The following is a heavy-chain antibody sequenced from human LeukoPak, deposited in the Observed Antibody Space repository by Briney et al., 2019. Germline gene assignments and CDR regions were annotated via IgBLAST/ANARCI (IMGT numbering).Heavy chain of an antibody. V-gene: IGHV3-23*01. J-gene: IGHJ5*02. CDR2: ISGSGGST. CDR1: GFTFSSYA. D-gene: IGHD3-16*02. CDR3: AKLDYDYVWGSYRYTDKNWFDP. Sequence: GGSLRLSCAASGFTFSSYAMSWVRQAPGKGLEWVSAISGSGGSTYYADSVKGQFTISRDNSKNTLYLQMNSLRAEDTAVYYCAKLDYDYVWGSYRYTDKNWFDPWGQGTLVTVSS.